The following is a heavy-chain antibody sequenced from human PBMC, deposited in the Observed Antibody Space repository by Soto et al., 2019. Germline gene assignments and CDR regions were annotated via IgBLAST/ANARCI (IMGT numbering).Heavy chain of an antibody. D-gene: IGHD2-2*01. CDR2: INHSGST. J-gene: IGHJ1*01. CDR3: ARGRIVVVPAFPSRAEYFQH. Sequence: SETLSLTCAVYGGSFSGYYWSWIRQPPGKGLEWIGEINHSGSTNYNPSLKSRVTISVDTSKNQFSLKLSSVTAADTAVYYCARGRIVVVPAFPSRAEYFQHWGQGTLVTVSS. V-gene: IGHV4-34*01. CDR1: GGSFSGYY.